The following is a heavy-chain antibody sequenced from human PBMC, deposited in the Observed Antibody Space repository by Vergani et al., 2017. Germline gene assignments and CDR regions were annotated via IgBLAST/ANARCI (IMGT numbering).Heavy chain of an antibody. CDR1: GDSISRSHYY. CDR2: ISSSGSP. D-gene: IGHD3-10*01. J-gene: IGHJ3*01. V-gene: IGHV4-39*02. Sequence: QLQLQESGPGLVKPSETLSLSCRVSGDSISRSHYYWGFIRQPPGKGLEWIGSISSSGSPYYNPALKSRLAFSVDTSKNLFSLRLKSETATDTGIYYCARAVGPGARADGYHVWGQGTMVTVS. CDR3: ARAVGPGARADGYHV.